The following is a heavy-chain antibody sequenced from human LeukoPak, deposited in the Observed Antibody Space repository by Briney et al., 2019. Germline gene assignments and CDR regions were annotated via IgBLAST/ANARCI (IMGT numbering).Heavy chain of an antibody. Sequence: TGGSLRLSCVASGFTFNKYWMSWVRQAPGKGLEWVANIKQDGSEKYYVDSVKGRFTISRDNAKNSLYLQMNSLRAEDTAVYYCAVRSTSYYYMDVWGKGTTVTVSS. D-gene: IGHD2-2*01. J-gene: IGHJ6*03. CDR2: IKQDGSEK. V-gene: IGHV3-7*01. CDR3: AVRSTSYYYMDV. CDR1: GFTFNKYW.